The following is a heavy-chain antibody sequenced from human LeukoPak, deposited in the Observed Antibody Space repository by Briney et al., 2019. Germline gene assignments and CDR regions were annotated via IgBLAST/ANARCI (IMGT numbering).Heavy chain of an antibody. D-gene: IGHD5-12*01. Sequence: SETLSLTCTVSSGSISCYYWSWIRQPPGKGLEWIGYIYYRGSTNYNPSLKSRVTISVDTSKNQFSLKLSSVTAADTAVYYCARVHSGYDFGNRKYYYFDYWGQGTLVTVSS. J-gene: IGHJ4*02. CDR3: ARVHSGYDFGNRKYYYFDY. V-gene: IGHV4-59*08. CDR1: SGSISCYY. CDR2: IYYRGST.